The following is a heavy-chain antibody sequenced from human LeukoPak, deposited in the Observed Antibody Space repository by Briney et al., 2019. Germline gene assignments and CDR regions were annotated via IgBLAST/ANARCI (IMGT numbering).Heavy chain of an antibody. J-gene: IGHJ4*02. V-gene: IGHV3-33*01. Sequence: GGSLRLSCAASGFTFSSHGMHWVRQAPGKGLEWVAVIWYDGSDKHYADSVKGRFTISRDNSKNTLYLQMTSLRADDTAVYYCARDRVLHYFDYWGQGALVTVSS. CDR2: IWYDGSDK. CDR1: GFTFSSHG. D-gene: IGHD3-16*01. CDR3: ARDRVLHYFDY.